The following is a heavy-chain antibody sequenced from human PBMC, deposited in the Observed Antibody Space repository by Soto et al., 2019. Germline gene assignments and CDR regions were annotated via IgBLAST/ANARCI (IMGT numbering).Heavy chain of an antibody. CDR3: AREVQVHTPAFVY. CDR2: ISPMFGAA. Sequence: QVQLVQSGAEMKKPGSSVKVSCQSSGGTFNTYAMNWVRQAPGQGPEWMGDISPMFGAANYAPKFQGRVTINADESTGTSYMQLSSLTSEDTALYFCAREVQVHTPAFVYWGQGNLVTVSS. J-gene: IGHJ4*02. CDR1: GGTFNTYA. V-gene: IGHV1-69*19. D-gene: IGHD3-10*01.